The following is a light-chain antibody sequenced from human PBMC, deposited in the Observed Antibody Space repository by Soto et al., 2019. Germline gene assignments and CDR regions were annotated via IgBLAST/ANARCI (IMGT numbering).Light chain of an antibody. CDR3: QQYNNWPPWT. CDR2: GAS. V-gene: IGKV3-15*01. Sequence: EIVMTQSPATLSVSPGERATLSCRASQSVGSNLAWYQQKPGQAPRLLIYGASTRATGLPARFSGSGSGTDFTLTVSSLQSEDFAVYYCQQYNNWPPWTFGQGTKVEIK. J-gene: IGKJ1*01. CDR1: QSVGSN.